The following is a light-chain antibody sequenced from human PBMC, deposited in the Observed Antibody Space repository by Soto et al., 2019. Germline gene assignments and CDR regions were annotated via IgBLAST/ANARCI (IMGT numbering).Light chain of an antibody. V-gene: IGLV2-14*01. CDR1: SSDVGNYNY. CDR3: SSYTGSGINTVV. J-gene: IGLJ2*01. CDR2: QVS. Sequence: QSALTQPASVSGSPGQSITISCTGTSSDVGNYNYVSWFQQHPGKAPKLMIFQVSNRPSGVSDRFSGSKSGNTASLTISGLQAEDEADYYCSSYTGSGINTVVFGGGTKLTVL.